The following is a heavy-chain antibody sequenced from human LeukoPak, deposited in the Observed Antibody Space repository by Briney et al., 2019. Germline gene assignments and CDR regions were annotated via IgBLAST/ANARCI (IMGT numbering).Heavy chain of an antibody. CDR2: IYGSGST. V-gene: IGHV4-61*02. D-gene: IGHD2/OR15-2a*01. CDR3: ARGWGSTSSNYFDP. J-gene: IGHJ5*02. CDR1: GGSISSSSYY. Sequence: PSETLSLTCTVSGGSISSSSYYWSWIRQPAGKGLEWIGRIYGSGSTNYSPSLRSRVTISMDTSKNQFSLNLNSVTAADTAVYFCARGWGSTSSNYFDPWGQGTLVTVSS.